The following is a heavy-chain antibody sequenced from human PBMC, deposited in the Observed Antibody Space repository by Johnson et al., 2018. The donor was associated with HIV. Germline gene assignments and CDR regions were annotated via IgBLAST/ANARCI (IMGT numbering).Heavy chain of an antibody. V-gene: IGHV3-15*01. CDR2: IKSKTDGGTT. J-gene: IGHJ3*02. CDR3: TTDPIAAAGPDAFDI. D-gene: IGHD6-13*01. CDR1: QFTFSSHY. Sequence: MLLVESGGGLAKPAWSPRLSCAASQFTFSSHYMTCVRQAPGKGLEWVGRIKSKTDGGTTDYAAPVKGRFTISRDDSKNTLYLQMNSLKTEDTAVYYCTTDPIAAAGPDAFDIWGQGTVVTVSS.